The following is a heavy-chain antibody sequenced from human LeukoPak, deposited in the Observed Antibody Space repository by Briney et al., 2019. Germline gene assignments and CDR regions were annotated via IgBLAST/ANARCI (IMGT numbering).Heavy chain of an antibody. CDR3: ARSPYDFWSGYPFDY. V-gene: IGHV5-51*01. J-gene: IGHJ4*02. Sequence: GESLKISCKGSGYSFTSYWIGWVRQMPGKGLEWMGIIYPGDSDTRYSPSFQGQVTISADKSISTAYLQWSSLKASDTAMYYCARSPYDFWSGYPFDYWGQGTLVTASS. CDR1: GYSFTSYW. CDR2: IYPGDSDT. D-gene: IGHD3-3*01.